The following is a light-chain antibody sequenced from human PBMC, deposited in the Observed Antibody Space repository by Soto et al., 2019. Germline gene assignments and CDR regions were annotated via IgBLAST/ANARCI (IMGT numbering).Light chain of an antibody. V-gene: IGLV2-8*01. CDR1: SSDVGKYNF. CDR3: TSYAGSSIPVV. J-gene: IGLJ2*01. Sequence: QSALTQPPSASGSPGQSVTISCTGASSDVGKYNFVSWYQQHPGKAPKLMIYDVTELPSGVPDRFSGSKSGNTASLTVSGLQAEDEADYYCTSYAGSSIPVVFGGGTKLTVL. CDR2: DVT.